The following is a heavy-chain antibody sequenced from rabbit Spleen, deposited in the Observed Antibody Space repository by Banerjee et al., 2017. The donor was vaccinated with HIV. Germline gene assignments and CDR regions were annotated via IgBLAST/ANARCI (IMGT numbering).Heavy chain of an antibody. CDR2: IYAGSSGST. V-gene: IGHV1S40*01. Sequence: QSLEESGGDLVKPGASLTLTCTASGFSFSDSYYMCWVRQAPGKGLEWIACIYAGSSGSTYYANWAKGRFTISRTSSTTVTLEMTSLTAADTATYFCARGSAAMTMVITGFYLNLWGQGTLVTVS. CDR1: GFSFSDSYY. D-gene: IGHD2-1*01. CDR3: ARGSAAMTMVITGFYLNL. J-gene: IGHJ4*01.